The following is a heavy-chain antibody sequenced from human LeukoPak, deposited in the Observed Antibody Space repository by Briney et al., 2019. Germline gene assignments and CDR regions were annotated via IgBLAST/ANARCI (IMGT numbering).Heavy chain of an antibody. Sequence: SETLSLTCTVSGGSISSGSYYWSWIRQPAGKGLEWIGRIYTSGSTDYNPSLKSRVTISIDTSKNQFSLNLRSVTAAESAVYYRARDTSLEYCGVDCYPANWGQGTLVTDSS. CDR2: IYTSGST. J-gene: IGHJ4*02. D-gene: IGHD2-21*02. CDR1: GGSISSGSYY. V-gene: IGHV4-61*02. CDR3: ARDTSLEYCGVDCYPAN.